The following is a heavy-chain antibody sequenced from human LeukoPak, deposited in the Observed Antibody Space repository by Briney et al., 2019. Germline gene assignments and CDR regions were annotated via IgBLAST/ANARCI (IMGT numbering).Heavy chain of an antibody. CDR1: GFTFSTYD. CDR2: IISASNHI. J-gene: IGHJ4*02. CDR3: ARVYSANGYGSGYYDY. Sequence: RGSLRLSCVASGFTFSTYDMNWVRQAPGKGLEWVSAIISASNHINYADSVKGRFTISRDSANNSLYLQMNSLRAEDTAVYYCARVYSANGYGSGYYDYWGQGTLVTVSS. V-gene: IGHV3-21*01. D-gene: IGHD3-10*01.